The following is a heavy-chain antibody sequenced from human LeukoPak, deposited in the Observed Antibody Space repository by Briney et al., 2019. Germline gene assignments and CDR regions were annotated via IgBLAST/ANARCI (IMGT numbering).Heavy chain of an antibody. Sequence: GGSLRLSCAASGFTFSSYEMNWVRQAPGKGLAWVSYISSSGSTIYYADSVKGRFTISKDNAKNSLYLQMNSLRAEDTAVYYCARVPITIFGVVILGCMDVWGQGTTVTVSS. CDR3: ARVPITIFGVVILGCMDV. V-gene: IGHV3-48*03. CDR2: ISSSGSTI. D-gene: IGHD3-3*01. CDR1: GFTFSSYE. J-gene: IGHJ6*02.